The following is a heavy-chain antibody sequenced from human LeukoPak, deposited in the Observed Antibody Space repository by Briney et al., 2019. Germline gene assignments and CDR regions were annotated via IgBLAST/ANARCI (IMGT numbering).Heavy chain of an antibody. CDR3: ANDYGSGSLFEY. D-gene: IGHD3-10*01. Sequence: PGGSLRLSCAPSGFTFNSYWMHWVRQAPGTGLVWVSRINSDGSNTHYADSVKGRFTISRDNAKNTLYLHMTSLRAEDTAVYYCANDYGSGSLFEYWGQGTLVTVSS. J-gene: IGHJ4*02. CDR2: INSDGSNT. V-gene: IGHV3-74*01. CDR1: GFTFNSYW.